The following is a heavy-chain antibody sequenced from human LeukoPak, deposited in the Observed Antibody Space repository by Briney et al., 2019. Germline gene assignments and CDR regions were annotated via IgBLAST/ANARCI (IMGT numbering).Heavy chain of an antibody. Sequence: GGSLRLSCTASGFIFSNYWMTWVRQAPGKGLEWVAQINQDGSKEYYIDSVKARFSISRDNARISLSLQMNSLRAEDTAVYYCVRDGGVSGYDLLDYWGQGTLVTVSS. CDR3: VRDGGVSGYDLLDY. CDR1: GFIFSNYW. CDR2: INQDGSKE. J-gene: IGHJ4*02. V-gene: IGHV3-7*01. D-gene: IGHD5-12*01.